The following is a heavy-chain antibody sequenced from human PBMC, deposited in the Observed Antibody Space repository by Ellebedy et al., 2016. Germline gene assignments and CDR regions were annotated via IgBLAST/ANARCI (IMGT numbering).Heavy chain of an antibody. CDR1: GFTFSNAW. CDR2: IKSKTDGGTT. J-gene: IGHJ3*02. D-gene: IGHD2-2*01. CDR3: TTDSSHLIVVVPAAMGWVAYDAFDI. Sequence: GESLKISXAASGFTFSNAWMSWVRQAPGKGLEWVGRIKSKTDGGTTDYAAPVKGRFTISRDDSKNTLYLQMNSLKTEDIAVYYCTTDSSHLIVVVPAAMGWVAYDAFDIWGQGTMVTVSS. V-gene: IGHV3-15*01.